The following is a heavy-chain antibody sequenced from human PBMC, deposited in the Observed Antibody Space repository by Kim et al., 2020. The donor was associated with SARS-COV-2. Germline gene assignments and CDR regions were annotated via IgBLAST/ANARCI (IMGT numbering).Heavy chain of an antibody. V-gene: IGHV1-24*01. CDR3: ATLSGGLDY. J-gene: IGHJ4*02. CDR1: GYTFTKFP. CDR2: FAPEEGET. Sequence: ASVKVSCKVSGYTFTKFPMHWVRQTPGKGLEWLGGFAPEEGETIYARKFQGRVTLTEDPSTDTYYIQLVSLESNDTAVYYCATLSGGLDYWGPGTLVTVSS.